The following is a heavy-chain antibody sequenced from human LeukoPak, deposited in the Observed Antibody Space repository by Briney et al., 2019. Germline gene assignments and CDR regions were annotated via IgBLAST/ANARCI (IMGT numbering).Heavy chain of an antibody. CDR3: ASDGGWGKLYS. CDR2: IKQDGSER. V-gene: IGHV3-7*01. J-gene: IGHJ4*02. D-gene: IGHD7-27*01. CDR1: GFTFSSDW. Sequence: GGSLRLSCVGSGFTFSSDWMSWVRQAPGKGPEWVANIKQDGSERYYVDSVKGRFTISRDNAKNSLYLQMNSLRAEDTAVYYCASDGGWGKLYSWGQGTLVTVSS.